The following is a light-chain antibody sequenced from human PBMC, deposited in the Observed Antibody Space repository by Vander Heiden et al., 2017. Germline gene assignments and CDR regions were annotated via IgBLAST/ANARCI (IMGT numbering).Light chain of an antibody. V-gene: IGLV3-21*02. Sequence: SYVLTQPPSVSVAPGQTAKLTCGGNNIGSKGVHWYQQKPGQAPVLVIYDDSDRPAGIPERFSGSNSRNTATLTISRVAAGDEADYFCQVWDSSTFHLVFGGGTKLTVL. CDR2: DDS. J-gene: IGLJ2*01. CDR1: NIGSKG. CDR3: QVWDSSTFHLV.